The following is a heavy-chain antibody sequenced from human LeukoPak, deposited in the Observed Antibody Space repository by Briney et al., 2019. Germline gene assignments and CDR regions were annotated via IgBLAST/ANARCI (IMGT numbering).Heavy chain of an antibody. Sequence: GASVKVSCKASGYTFTSYYIHWVRQAPGQGLEWMGRINPNSGVTNYAQKFQGRATMTRDTSISTAYMDLSSLTYDDTAFYYCARSSMVDAASPGTWGQGTLVTVSS. V-gene: IGHV1-2*06. J-gene: IGHJ5*02. CDR2: INPNSGVT. CDR1: GYTFTSYY. D-gene: IGHD2-15*01. CDR3: ARSSMVDAASPGT.